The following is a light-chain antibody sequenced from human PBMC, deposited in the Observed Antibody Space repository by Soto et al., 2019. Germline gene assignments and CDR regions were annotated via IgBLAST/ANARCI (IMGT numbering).Light chain of an antibody. V-gene: IGLV1-44*01. Sequence: QSVLTQPPSASGTPGQRVTISCSGSSSNIGSNTVNWYQQLPGTAPKLLIYSNNQRPSGVPDRFSGSKSGTSASPAISGLQSEDEAGYYCAAWDDSLNGPVFGGGAKLTVL. CDR2: SNN. J-gene: IGLJ3*02. CDR3: AAWDDSLNGPV. CDR1: SSNIGSNT.